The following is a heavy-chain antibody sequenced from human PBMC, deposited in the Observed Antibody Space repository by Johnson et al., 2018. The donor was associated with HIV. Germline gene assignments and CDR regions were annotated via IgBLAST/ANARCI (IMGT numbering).Heavy chain of an antibody. Sequence: VPLVESGGGVVQPGGSLRLSCAASGFTFSSYGMHWVRQAPGKGLEWVALISYDVNHKNYVDSVKGRFTISRDNSKNTLFLQMNSLRPEDTAVYYCARAPLGYCSSSTCITDAFDVWGQGTMVTVSS. CDR3: ARAPLGYCSSSTCITDAFDV. D-gene: IGHD2-2*01. V-gene: IGHV3-30*19. J-gene: IGHJ3*01. CDR1: GFTFSSYG. CDR2: ISYDVNHK.